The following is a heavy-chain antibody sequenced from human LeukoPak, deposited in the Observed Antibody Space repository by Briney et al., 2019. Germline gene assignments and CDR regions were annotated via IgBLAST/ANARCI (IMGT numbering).Heavy chain of an antibody. Sequence: GGSLRLSCAASGFDFSIYGMNWVRQAPGKGLEWVSSINSRGNYIYYSDSLKGRFTISRDNARSSLYLQMSSLRAEDTAVYYCARDRYHGMDVWGQGTTVTVSS. CDR2: INSRGNYI. V-gene: IGHV3-21*01. CDR3: ARDRYHGMDV. CDR1: GFDFSIYG. J-gene: IGHJ6*02. D-gene: IGHD3-16*02.